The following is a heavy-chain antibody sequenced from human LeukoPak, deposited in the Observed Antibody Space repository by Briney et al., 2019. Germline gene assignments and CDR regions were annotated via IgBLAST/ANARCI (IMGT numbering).Heavy chain of an antibody. CDR1: GFTFDDYA. CDR2: INWNSGSI. V-gene: IGHV3-9*01. J-gene: IGHJ6*02. CDR3: AKSQYQLDGMDV. Sequence: GGSLRLSCAASGFTFDDYAMHWDRQAPGKGLEWVSGINWNSGSIGYADSVKGRFIISRDNAKNSLYLQMNSLRDEDTALYYCAKSQYQLDGMDVWGQGTTVSVSS. D-gene: IGHD2-2*01.